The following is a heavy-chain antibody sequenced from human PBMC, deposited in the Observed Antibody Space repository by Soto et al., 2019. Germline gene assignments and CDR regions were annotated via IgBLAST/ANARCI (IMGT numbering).Heavy chain of an antibody. CDR2: IRSKANSYAT. V-gene: IGHV3-73*01. CDR3: TRGGDSSGRSLPLPEDDNWFDP. CDR1: GFTFSSYA. D-gene: IGHD6-19*01. Sequence: QPGGSLRLSCAASGFTFSSYAMSWVRQAPGKGLEWVGRIRSKANSYATAYAASVKGRFTISRDDSKNTAYLQMNSLKTEDTAVYYCTRGGDSSGRSLPLPEDDNWFDPWGQGTLVTVSS. J-gene: IGHJ5*02.